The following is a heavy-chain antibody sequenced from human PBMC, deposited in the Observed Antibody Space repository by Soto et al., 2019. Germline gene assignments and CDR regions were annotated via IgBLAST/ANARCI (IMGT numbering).Heavy chain of an antibody. J-gene: IGHJ4*02. CDR2: IYYSGST. D-gene: IGHD6-19*01. CDR3: ARVTDSSGWKPRYYFDY. CDR1: GGSIGSSSYY. Sequence: SETLSLTCTVSGGSIGSSSYYWGWIRQPPGKGLEWIGSIYYSGSTYYNPSLKSRVTISVDTSKNQFSLKLSSVTAADTAVYYCARVTDSSGWKPRYYFDYWGQGTLVTVS. V-gene: IGHV4-39*01.